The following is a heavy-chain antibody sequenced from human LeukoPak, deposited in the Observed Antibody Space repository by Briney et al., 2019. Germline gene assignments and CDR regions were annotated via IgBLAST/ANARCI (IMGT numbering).Heavy chain of an antibody. CDR2: IYTSGST. J-gene: IGHJ5*02. V-gene: IGHV4-4*07. CDR3: ARDHLEWWDIVVVPAARRYNWFDP. Sequence: SETLSLTCTVSGGSISSYYWSWIRQPAGKGLEWIGRIYTSGSTNYNPSLKSRVTMSVDTSKNQFSPKLSSVTAADTAVYYCARDHLEWWDIVVVPAARRYNWFDPWGQGTLVTVSS. CDR1: GGSISSYY. D-gene: IGHD2-2*01.